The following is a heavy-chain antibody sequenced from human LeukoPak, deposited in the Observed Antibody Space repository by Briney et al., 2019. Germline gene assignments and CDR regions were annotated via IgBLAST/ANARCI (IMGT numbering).Heavy chain of an antibody. CDR3: ARGRYYDFWSGYSGLYYYYGMDV. J-gene: IGHJ6*02. CDR1: GYTFTSYG. V-gene: IGHV1-18*01. Sequence: ASVKVSCKASGYTFTSYGISWVRQAPGQGLEWMGWISAYNGNTNYAQKLQGRVTMTTDTSTSTAYMELRSLRSGDTAVYYCARGRYYDFWSGYSGLYYYYGMDVWGQGTTVTVSS. D-gene: IGHD3-3*01. CDR2: ISAYNGNT.